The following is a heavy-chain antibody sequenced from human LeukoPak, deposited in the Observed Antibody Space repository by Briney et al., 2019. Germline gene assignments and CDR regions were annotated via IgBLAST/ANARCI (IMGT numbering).Heavy chain of an antibody. CDR1: GFTFSNAW. J-gene: IGHJ4*02. V-gene: IGHV3-15*01. CDR2: IKSKPDGGTT. Sequence: GGSLRLSCAASGFTFSNAWMSWVRQAPGKGLEWVGRIKSKPDGGTTDCAAPVKGRFTISRDDSKNTLYLQMISLKTEDTAVYYCTTSLVDGYYFDYWGQGTLVTVSS. CDR3: TTSLVDGYYFDY. D-gene: IGHD1-26*01.